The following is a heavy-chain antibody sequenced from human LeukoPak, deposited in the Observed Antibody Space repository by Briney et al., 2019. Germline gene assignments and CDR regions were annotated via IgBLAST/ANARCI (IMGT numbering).Heavy chain of an antibody. V-gene: IGHV1-69*04. CDR3: ARTTPRVLQNDY. Sequence: ASVKLSCKASGGTFSSYAISWVRQAPGQGLEWMGRIIPIFGIANYAQKFQGRVTITADKSTSTAYMELSSLRSEDTAVYYCARTTPRVLQNDYWGQGTLVTVSS. D-gene: IGHD2/OR15-2a*01. CDR2: IIPIFGIA. CDR1: GGTFSSYA. J-gene: IGHJ4*02.